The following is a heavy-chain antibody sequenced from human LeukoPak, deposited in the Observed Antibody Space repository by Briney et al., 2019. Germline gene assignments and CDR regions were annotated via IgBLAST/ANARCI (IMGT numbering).Heavy chain of an antibody. V-gene: IGHV3-30*02. Sequence: GGSLRLSCAASGFTFSSYAMHWVRQAPGKGLEWVAFIRYDGSNKYYADSVKGRFTISRDNSKNTLYLQMNSLRAEDTAVYYCAKDFFDYSNYLAGFDPWGQGTLVTVSS. CDR2: IRYDGSNK. CDR3: AKDFFDYSNYLAGFDP. D-gene: IGHD4-11*01. CDR1: GFTFSSYA. J-gene: IGHJ5*02.